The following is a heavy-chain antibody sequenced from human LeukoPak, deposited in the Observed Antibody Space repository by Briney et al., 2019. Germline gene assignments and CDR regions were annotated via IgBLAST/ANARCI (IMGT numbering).Heavy chain of an antibody. CDR3: ARDPYNGYYGDDYYYYMDV. J-gene: IGHJ6*03. V-gene: IGHV3-21*01. CDR1: GFTFSNYN. D-gene: IGHD4-17*01. CDR2: ITRDSIYT. Sequence: GGSLRLSCAASGFTFSNYNMNWIRQTPGKGLEWVSSITRDSIYTFYADSVKGRFTISRDNAKNSLSLQMNSLRAEDTAVYYCARDPYNGYYGDDYYYYMDVWGKGTTVTISS.